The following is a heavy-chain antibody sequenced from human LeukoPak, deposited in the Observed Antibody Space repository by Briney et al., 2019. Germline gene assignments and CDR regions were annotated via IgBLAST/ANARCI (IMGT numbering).Heavy chain of an antibody. D-gene: IGHD2-2*02. V-gene: IGHV4-4*07. CDR1: GGSISSYY. CDR2: IYTSGST. Sequence: SETLSLTCTVSGGSISSYYWSWIRQPAGKGLEWIGRIYTSGSTNYNSSLKSRVTMSVDTSKNQFSLKLSSVTAADTAVYYCARDRVPAAIPRYYYYYYMDVWGKGTTVTVSS. J-gene: IGHJ6*03. CDR3: ARDRVPAAIPRYYYYYYMDV.